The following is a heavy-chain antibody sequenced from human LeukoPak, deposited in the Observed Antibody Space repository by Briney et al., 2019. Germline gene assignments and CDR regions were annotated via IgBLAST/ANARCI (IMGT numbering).Heavy chain of an antibody. CDR1: GFAFSSFG. Sequence: GGSLRLSCSASGFAFSSFGMIWVRQAPGKGLEWVLGIGGSGADTVYADAVKGRFTISRDNSKNTLFLQMSSLRAEDTAIYYCVKRGVDPWGQGTLVAVSA. CDR3: VKRGVDP. J-gene: IGHJ5*02. CDR2: IGGSGADT. V-gene: IGHV3-23*01.